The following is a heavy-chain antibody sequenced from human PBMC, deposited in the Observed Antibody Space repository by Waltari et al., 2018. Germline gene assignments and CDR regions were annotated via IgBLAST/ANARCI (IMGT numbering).Heavy chain of an antibody. Sequence: EVQLVESGGGLVQSGRSLRLSCTASGFTFGDYAMSGVRQAPGKGLDWVGCIRSKAYGGTTEYAASVKGRFTISRDDSKRIAYLQMNSLKTEDTAVYYCTRGTGDFDYWGQGTLVTVSS. CDR3: TRGTGDFDY. CDR2: IRSKAYGGTT. J-gene: IGHJ4*02. V-gene: IGHV3-49*04. D-gene: IGHD2-2*01. CDR1: GFTFGDYA.